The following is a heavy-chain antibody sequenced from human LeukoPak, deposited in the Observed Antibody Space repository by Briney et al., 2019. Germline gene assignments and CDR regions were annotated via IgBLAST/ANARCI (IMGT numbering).Heavy chain of an antibody. CDR2: IRYDGSNK. V-gene: IGHV3-30*02. D-gene: IGHD5-24*01. CDR3: ARPSPPGDGYNPCDY. CDR1: GFTFSSYG. J-gene: IGHJ4*02. Sequence: GGSLRLSCAASGFTFSSYGMHWVRQAPGKGLEWVAFIRYDGSNKYYADSVKGRFTISRDNSKNTLYLQMNSLRAEDTAVYYCARPSPPGDGYNPCDYWGPGALVIVSS.